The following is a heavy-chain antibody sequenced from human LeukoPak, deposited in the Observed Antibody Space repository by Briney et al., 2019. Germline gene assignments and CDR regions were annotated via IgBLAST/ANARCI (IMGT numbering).Heavy chain of an antibody. CDR3: TKGLWAGVSAARD. J-gene: IGHJ4*02. CDR2: IYTGGDT. CDR1: GFTVSSNY. V-gene: IGHV3-66*01. Sequence: GGSLRLSCAASGFTVSSNYMSWVRQAPGKGLEWVSVIYTGGDTYYADSVKGRFTISRDNSKNTLYLQMSSLRAEDTAVYYCTKGLWAGVSAARDWGQGTLVTVSS. D-gene: IGHD3-10*01.